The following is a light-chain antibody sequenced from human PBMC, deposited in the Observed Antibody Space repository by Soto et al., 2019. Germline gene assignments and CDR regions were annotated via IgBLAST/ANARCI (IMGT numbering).Light chain of an antibody. CDR2: AVN. J-gene: IGLJ1*01. CDR1: SSDVGGYKY. CDR3: SSYAGSNNYV. V-gene: IGLV2-8*01. Sequence: QSVLTQPPSASGSPGQSVTISCTGTSSDVGGYKYVSWYQQYPGKAPKLMIYAVNKRPSGVPDRFSGSKYGNTASLTVSGLQAEDEADYYCSSYAGSNNYVFGTGTKVTVL.